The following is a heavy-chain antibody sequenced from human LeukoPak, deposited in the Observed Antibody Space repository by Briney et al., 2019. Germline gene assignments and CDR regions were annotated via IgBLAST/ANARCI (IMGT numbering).Heavy chain of an antibody. CDR1: GDSISSYY. Sequence: SETLSLTCTVSGDSISSYYWNWIRQPPGKGLEWIGHIHFSGDANYNPSLKSRVTISLDSAKNQFSLRLISVTAADTAVYYCARRVLTSSASATSNTWLDPWGQGTLVSVSP. J-gene: IGHJ5*02. V-gene: IGHV4-59*01. CDR2: IHFSGDA. D-gene: IGHD4/OR15-4a*01. CDR3: ARRVLTSSASATSNTWLDP.